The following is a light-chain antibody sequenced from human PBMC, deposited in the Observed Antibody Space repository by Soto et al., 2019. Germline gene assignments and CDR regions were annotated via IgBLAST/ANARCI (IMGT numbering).Light chain of an antibody. CDR3: SSYAGSNTVYV. V-gene: IGLV2-8*01. CDR2: QVN. CDR1: SSDVGAYNS. J-gene: IGLJ1*01. Sequence: QSALTQPPSASGSLGQSVTISCAGTSSDVGAYNSVSWYQQHPGKAPKLIIYQVNKQPSGVPDRFSGSKSGNTASLAVSGLQAEDEADYYCSSYAGSNTVYVFGTGTKLTVL.